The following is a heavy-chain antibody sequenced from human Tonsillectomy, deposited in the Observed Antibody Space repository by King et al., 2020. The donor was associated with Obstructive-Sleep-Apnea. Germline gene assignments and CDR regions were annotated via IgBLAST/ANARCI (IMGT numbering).Heavy chain of an antibody. CDR3: ARRTSGSYYEGAFDI. D-gene: IGHD1-26*01. CDR1: GGSISSSSYY. CDR2: IYYSGST. V-gene: IGHV4-39*07. J-gene: IGHJ3*02. Sequence: QLQESGPGLVKPSETLSLTCTVSGGSISSSSYYWGWIRQPPGKGLEWIGSIYYSGSTYYNPSLKSRVTISVDTSKNQFSLKLSSVTAADTAVYYCARRTSGSYYEGAFDIWGQGTMVTVSS.